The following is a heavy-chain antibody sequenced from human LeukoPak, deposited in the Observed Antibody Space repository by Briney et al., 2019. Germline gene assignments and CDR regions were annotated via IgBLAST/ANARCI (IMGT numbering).Heavy chain of an antibody. D-gene: IGHD4-17*01. CDR3: ARDPLPTVPTPTGMDV. J-gene: IGHJ6*02. CDR2: IKQDGSEK. V-gene: IGHV3-7*01. Sequence: GGSLRLSCAASGFTFSNHYMSWVRQAPGKGLEWVADIKQDGSEKFYVDSVKGRFTISRDNAKNSLYLQMNSLRAEDTAVYYCARDPLPTVPTPTGMDVWGQGTTVTVSS. CDR1: GFTFSNHY.